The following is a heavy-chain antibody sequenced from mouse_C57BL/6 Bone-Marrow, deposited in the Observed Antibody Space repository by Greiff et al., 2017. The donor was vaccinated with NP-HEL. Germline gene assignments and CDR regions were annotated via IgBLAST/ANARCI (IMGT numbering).Heavy chain of an antibody. Sequence: EVKLVESGGGLVKPGGSLKLSCAASGFTFSDYGMHWVRQAPEKGLEWVAYISSGSSTIYYADTVKGRFTISRDNAKNTLFLQMTSLRSEDTAMYYCASPLYYCSSYEFAYWGQGTLVTVSA. CDR2: ISSGSSTI. D-gene: IGHD1-1*01. CDR1: GFTFSDYG. CDR3: ASPLYYCSSYEFAY. J-gene: IGHJ3*01. V-gene: IGHV5-17*01.